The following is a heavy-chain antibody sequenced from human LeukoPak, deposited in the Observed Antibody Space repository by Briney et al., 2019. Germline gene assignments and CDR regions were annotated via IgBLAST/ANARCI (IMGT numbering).Heavy chain of an antibody. CDR2: IYYPGST. D-gene: IGHD6-19*01. Sequence: SETLSLTCKVSGGSIGSSGFYWGWIRQPPGKGLEWIGSIYYPGSTHYNPSLESRVTISVDTSKYQVSLTLSSVTATDTAVYYCVRHVSSGWDYYNGLDVWGQGTTVTVSS. V-gene: IGHV4-39*01. CDR3: VRHVSSGWDYYNGLDV. CDR1: GGSIGSSGFY. J-gene: IGHJ6*02.